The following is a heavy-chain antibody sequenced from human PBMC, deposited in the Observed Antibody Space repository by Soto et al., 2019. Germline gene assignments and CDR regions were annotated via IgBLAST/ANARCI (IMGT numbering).Heavy chain of an antibody. J-gene: IGHJ6*02. CDR1: GGTFSSYA. CDR3: AREVAAAGTRNYYYYYGMDV. Sequence: QVQLVQSGAEVQKPGSSVKVSCKASGGTFSSYAISWVRQAPGQGLEWMGGIIPIFGTANYAQKFQGRVTITADESTSTAYMELSSLRSEDTAVYYCAREVAAAGTRNYYYYYGMDVWGQGTTVTVSS. V-gene: IGHV1-69*01. CDR2: IIPIFGTA. D-gene: IGHD6-13*01.